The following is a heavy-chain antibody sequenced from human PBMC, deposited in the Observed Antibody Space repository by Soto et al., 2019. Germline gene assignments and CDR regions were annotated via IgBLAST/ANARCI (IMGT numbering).Heavy chain of an antibody. D-gene: IGHD2-2*01. CDR1: GFTFSSYS. CDR3: ARDHCSSTSCYPDY. CDR2: ISSSSSTI. J-gene: IGHJ4*02. V-gene: IGHV3-48*02. Sequence: PGGSLRLSCAASGFTFSSYSMNWVRKAQGKGLEWVSYISSSSSTIYYADSVKGRFTISRDNAKNSLYLQMNSLRDEDTAVYYCARDHCSSTSCYPDYWGQGTLVTVSS.